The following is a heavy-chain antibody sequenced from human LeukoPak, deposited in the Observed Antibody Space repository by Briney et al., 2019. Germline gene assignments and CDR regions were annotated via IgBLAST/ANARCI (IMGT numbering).Heavy chain of an antibody. CDR3: ARDRSSGWTGVFDI. D-gene: IGHD6-19*01. V-gene: IGHV4-59*01. CDR1: GGSISSYH. J-gene: IGHJ3*02. Sequence: SETLSLTCNVSGGSISSYHWSWIRQSPGKGLEWIGYIYYSGSTKYNPSLESRVTISIDTSKNHFSLKLSSVTAADTAVYYCARDRSSGWTGVFDIWGRGTMVTVSS. CDR2: IYYSGST.